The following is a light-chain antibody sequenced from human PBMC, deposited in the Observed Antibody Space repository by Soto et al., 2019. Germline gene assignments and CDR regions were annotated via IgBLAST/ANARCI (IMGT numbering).Light chain of an antibody. V-gene: IGKV1-39*01. Sequence: DIQMTQSPSSLSASVGDRVAITCRASQSISSHLNWYQQKPGKAPNLLIYAAFSLQSGVPSRFSGSGSGTDFTLTISSLQPEDFATYYCQQSYRAPLTFGGGTKVEVK. CDR3: QQSYRAPLT. CDR2: AAF. CDR1: QSISSH. J-gene: IGKJ4*01.